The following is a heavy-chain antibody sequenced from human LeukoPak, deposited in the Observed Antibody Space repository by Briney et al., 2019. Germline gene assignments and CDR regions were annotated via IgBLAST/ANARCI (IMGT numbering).Heavy chain of an antibody. CDR2: IVVGSGNT. CDR1: GFTFTSSA. J-gene: IGHJ6*02. CDR3: AAARDPIYYYGMDV. Sequence: GASVKVSCKASGFTFTSSAVQWVRQARGQRLEWIGWIVVGSGNTNYAQKFQERVTITRDMSTSTAYMELSSLRSEDTAVYYCAAARDPIYYYGMDVWGQGTMVTVSS. V-gene: IGHV1-58*01.